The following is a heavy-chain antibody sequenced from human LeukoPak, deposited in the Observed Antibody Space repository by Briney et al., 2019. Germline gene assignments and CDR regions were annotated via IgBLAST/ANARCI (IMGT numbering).Heavy chain of an antibody. V-gene: IGHV4-39*07. CDR2: IYYSGST. J-gene: IGHJ4*02. CDR1: GGSISSSSYY. D-gene: IGHD6-19*01. Sequence: SETLSLTCTVSGGSISSSSYYWGWVRQPPGKGLEWIGSIYYSGSTSYNPSLKSRVTISVDTSKTQFSLKLSSVTAADTAVYYCARVYSSGWYYFDYWGQGTLVTVSS. CDR3: ARVYSSGWYYFDY.